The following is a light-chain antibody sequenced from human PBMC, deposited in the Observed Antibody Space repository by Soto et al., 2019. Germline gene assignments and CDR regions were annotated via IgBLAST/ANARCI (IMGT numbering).Light chain of an antibody. CDR2: AAS. CDR1: QGISSS. CDR3: HQSYSSLVYT. Sequence: DIPLTQSPSFLSASVGDRVTITCRASQGISSSLAWYQQKPGKAPKLLIYAASTLQSGVPSRFSGSGSGTEFTLTISSLQPEDFATYYCHQSYSSLVYTFGPGTKLEIK. J-gene: IGKJ2*01. V-gene: IGKV1-9*01.